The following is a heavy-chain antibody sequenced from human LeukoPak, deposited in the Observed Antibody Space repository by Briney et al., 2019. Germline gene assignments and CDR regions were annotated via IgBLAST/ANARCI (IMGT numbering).Heavy chain of an antibody. D-gene: IGHD3-22*01. Sequence: SETLSLTCAVYGGSFSGYYWNWIRQPPGKGLECIGSIYYSGSTYYNPSLKSRVTISVDSSKNHFSLKLSSVTAADTAVYYCARGKLYSDSSGYYYPPPYFFDYWGQGTLVTVSS. CDR1: GGSFSGYY. CDR2: IYYSGST. V-gene: IGHV4-34*01. CDR3: ARGKLYSDSSGYYYPPPYFFDY. J-gene: IGHJ4*02.